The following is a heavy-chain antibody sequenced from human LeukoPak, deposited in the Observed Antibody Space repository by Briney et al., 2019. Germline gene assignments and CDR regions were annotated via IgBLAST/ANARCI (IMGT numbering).Heavy chain of an antibody. D-gene: IGHD6-13*01. CDR2: IKQDGSEK. J-gene: IGHJ4*02. CDR3: ARDQIDGYSSSWYPAWLFDY. CDR1: GFTFSSYW. V-gene: IGHV3-7*01. Sequence: GGSLRLSRAASGFTFSSYWMSWVRQAPGKGLEWVANIKQDGSEKYYVDSVKGRFTISRDNAKNSLYLQMNSLRAEDTAVYYCARDQIDGYSSSWYPAWLFDYWGQGTLVTVSS.